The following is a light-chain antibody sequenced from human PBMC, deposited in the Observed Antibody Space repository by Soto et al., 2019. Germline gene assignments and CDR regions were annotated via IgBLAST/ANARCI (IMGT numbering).Light chain of an antibody. V-gene: IGKV3-11*01. J-gene: IGKJ2*01. Sequence: EIVLTQSPATLSLSPGERATLSCRASQSVRNYLAWYQQKPGQAPRLLIYDASNRATGIPARFSGSGSGTDFALTISSLEPEDFAVYFCQQRGNWPPTFGQGTNLEIK. CDR3: QQRGNWPPT. CDR2: DAS. CDR1: QSVRNY.